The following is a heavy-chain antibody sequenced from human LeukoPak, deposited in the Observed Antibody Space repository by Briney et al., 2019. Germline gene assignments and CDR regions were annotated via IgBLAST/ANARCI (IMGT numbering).Heavy chain of an antibody. CDR3: ARDLTIFGVADYYYYMDV. J-gene: IGHJ6*03. Sequence: GGSLRLSCAASGFTFSSYSMNWVRQAPGKGLEWVSSISSSSSYIYYADSVKGRFTISRDNAKNSLYLQMNSLRAEDTAVYYCARDLTIFGVADYYYYMDVWGKGTTVTVSS. D-gene: IGHD3-3*01. CDR1: GFTFSSYS. V-gene: IGHV3-21*01. CDR2: ISSSSSYI.